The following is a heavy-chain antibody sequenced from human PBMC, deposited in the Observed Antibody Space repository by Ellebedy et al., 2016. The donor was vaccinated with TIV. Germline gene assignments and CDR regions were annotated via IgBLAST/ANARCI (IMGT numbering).Heavy chain of an antibody. V-gene: IGHV1-69*04. CDR2: IIPILGIA. J-gene: IGHJ6*02. CDR1: GGTFSSYA. CDR3: AFSVRGLSGYYYGMDV. D-gene: IGHD3-16*02. Sequence: AASVQVSCKASGGTFSSYAISWVRQAPGQGLEWMGRIIPILGIANYAQKFQGRVTITADKSTSTAYMELSSLRSEDTAVYYCAFSVRGLSGYYYGMDVWGQGTTVTVSS.